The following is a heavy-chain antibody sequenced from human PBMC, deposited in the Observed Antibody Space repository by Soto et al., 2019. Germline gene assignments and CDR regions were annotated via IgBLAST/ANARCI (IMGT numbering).Heavy chain of an antibody. CDR1: RFTFTSYW. J-gene: IGHJ4*02. CDR3: VRVPTGGYAFSVVDY. CDR2: INSDGSST. Sequence: EVQLVESGGGLVQPGGSLRLSCAASRFTFTSYWMHWVRQAPGKGLVWVSRINSDGSSTTYADSVKGRFTISRDNAKNTLYLQMNSLRAEDTAVYYWVRVPTGGYAFSVVDYWAQGTLVTVSS. V-gene: IGHV3-74*01. D-gene: IGHD5-12*01.